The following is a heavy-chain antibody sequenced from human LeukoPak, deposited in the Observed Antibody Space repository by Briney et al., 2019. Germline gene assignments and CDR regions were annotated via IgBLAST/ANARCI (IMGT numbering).Heavy chain of an antibody. CDR1: GYSFTAQY. J-gene: IGHJ6*03. Sequence: ASVKVSCKASGYSFTAQYMHWLRQAPGQGLEWMGRINPNSGGTNYAQKFQGRVTMTRDTSISTAYMELSRLRSDDTAVYYCARVPSIAAAPYYMDVWGKGTTVTVSS. D-gene: IGHD6-13*01. CDR3: ARVPSIAAAPYYMDV. V-gene: IGHV1-2*06. CDR2: INPNSGGT.